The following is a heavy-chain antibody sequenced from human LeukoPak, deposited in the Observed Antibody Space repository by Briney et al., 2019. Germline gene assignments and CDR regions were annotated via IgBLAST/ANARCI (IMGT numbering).Heavy chain of an antibody. Sequence: GGSLRLSCAASGFTFSSYSMNWVRQARGKGLEGVSSISSRSSYIYYADSVKGRFTIYRDNAKNSLYLQMNSLRAADTAVYYCARFGPPMVVPAAIPYYYYYGMDVWGKGTTVTVSS. V-gene: IGHV3-21*01. CDR3: ARFGPPMVVPAAIPYYYYYGMDV. D-gene: IGHD2-2*01. CDR2: ISSRSSYI. J-gene: IGHJ6*04. CDR1: GFTFSSYS.